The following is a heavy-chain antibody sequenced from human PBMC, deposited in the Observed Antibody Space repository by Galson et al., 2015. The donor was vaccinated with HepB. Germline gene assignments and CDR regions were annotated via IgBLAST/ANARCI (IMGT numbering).Heavy chain of an antibody. D-gene: IGHD2-2*01. CDR1: GYTFTSYG. CDR2: ISVYNGNT. V-gene: IGHV1-18*01. Sequence: SVKVSCKASGYTFTSYGISWVRQAPGQGLEWMGWISVYNGNTNYAQKLQGRVTMTTDISTSTAYMELRSLRSDDATVYYCARGGQLLHPWFDPWGQGTLVTVSS. J-gene: IGHJ5*02. CDR3: ARGGQLLHPWFDP.